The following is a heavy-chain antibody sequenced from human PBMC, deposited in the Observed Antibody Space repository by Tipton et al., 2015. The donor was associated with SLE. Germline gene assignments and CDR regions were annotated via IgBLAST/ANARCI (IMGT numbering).Heavy chain of an antibody. CDR1: GFTFSRYA. CDR3: ARDLSSSWYDYYYYMDV. Sequence: GSLRLSCAASGFTFSRYAMHWVRQAPGKGLEWVSGISGSGGSTYYADSVKGRFTISRDNSKNTLYLQMNSLRAEDTAVYYCARDLSSSWYDYYYYMDVWGKGTTVTVS. J-gene: IGHJ6*03. V-gene: IGHV3-23*01. D-gene: IGHD6-13*01. CDR2: ISGSGGST.